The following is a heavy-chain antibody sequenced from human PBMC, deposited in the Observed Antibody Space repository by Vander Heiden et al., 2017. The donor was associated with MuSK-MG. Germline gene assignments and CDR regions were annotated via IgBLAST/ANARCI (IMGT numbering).Heavy chain of an antibody. V-gene: IGHV3-30*18. J-gene: IGHJ4*02. Sequence: QVQLVESGGGVVQPGRSLSLSCAASGFTFSSYGMHWVRQAPGKGLEWVAVISYDGSNKYYADSVKGRFTISRDNSKNTLYLQMNSLRAEDTAVYYCAKDSDYGDYGGPDYWGQGTLVTVSS. CDR2: ISYDGSNK. CDR3: AKDSDYGDYGGPDY. CDR1: GFTFSSYG. D-gene: IGHD4-17*01.